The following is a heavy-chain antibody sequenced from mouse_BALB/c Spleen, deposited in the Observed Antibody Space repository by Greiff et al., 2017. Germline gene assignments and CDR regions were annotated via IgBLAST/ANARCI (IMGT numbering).Heavy chain of an antibody. Sequence: VQLQQSGPELVKPGASVKISCKASGYAFSSSWMNWVKQRPGQGLEWIGRIYPGDGDTNYNGKFKGKATLTADKSSSTAYMQLSSLTSVDSAVYFCARSSGNYPLMDYWGQGTSVTVSS. CDR3: ARSSGNYPLMDY. J-gene: IGHJ4*01. CDR2: IYPGDGDT. V-gene: IGHV1-82*01. CDR1: GYAFSSSW. D-gene: IGHD2-1*01.